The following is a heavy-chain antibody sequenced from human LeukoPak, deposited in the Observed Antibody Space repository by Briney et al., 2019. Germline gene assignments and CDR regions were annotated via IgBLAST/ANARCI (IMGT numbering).Heavy chain of an antibody. Sequence: PGGSLRLSCAASGLTFDDHAMHWVRQTPGKGLEWVSGIRWNGGSIDYADSVRGRFTISRDNAKNSLYLQMNSLRAEDTALYYCAKDIGVARTWAFDYWGQGTLVTVSS. CDR2: IRWNGGSI. J-gene: IGHJ4*02. CDR3: AKDIGVARTWAFDY. D-gene: IGHD5-12*01. V-gene: IGHV3-9*01. CDR1: GLTFDDHA.